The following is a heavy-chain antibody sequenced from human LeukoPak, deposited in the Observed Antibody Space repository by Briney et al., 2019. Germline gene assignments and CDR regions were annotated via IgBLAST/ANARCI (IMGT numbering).Heavy chain of an antibody. V-gene: IGHV3-7*03. Sequence: GGSLRLSCAASGFIFSNYWMTWVRQAPGKGLEWVANIKQDGSVKYYVDSVKGRFTISRDNAKNSLYLQMNSLRAEDTAVYNCARIGYSSSSLDFWGRGTLVTVSS. D-gene: IGHD6-6*01. CDR1: GFIFSNYW. CDR2: IKQDGSVK. J-gene: IGHJ4*02. CDR3: ARIGYSSSSLDF.